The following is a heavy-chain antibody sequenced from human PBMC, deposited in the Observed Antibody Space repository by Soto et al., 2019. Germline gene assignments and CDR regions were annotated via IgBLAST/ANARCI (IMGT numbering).Heavy chain of an antibody. CDR2: IYYSGST. CDR1: GGSISSSSYY. D-gene: IGHD3-3*01. V-gene: IGHV4-39*01. J-gene: IGHJ6*02. Sequence: SKTLSLTCTVSGGSISSSSYYWGWIRQPPGKGLEWIGSIYYSGSTYYNPSLKSRVTISVDTSKNQFSLKLSSVTAADTAVYYCAEGLSSYDFWSGYRTNYYYGMDVWGQGTTVTVS. CDR3: AEGLSSYDFWSGYRTNYYYGMDV.